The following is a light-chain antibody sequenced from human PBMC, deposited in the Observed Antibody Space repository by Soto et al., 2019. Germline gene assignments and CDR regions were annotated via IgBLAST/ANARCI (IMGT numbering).Light chain of an antibody. CDR3: QQYGIFFT. Sequence: EIVLTQSPGTLSLSPGERATLSCRASQSVSSNYLAWYQQKPGQAPRLLIYGASSRATGIPDRFSGSGSGTEFTLTNSRTEPEDFEVYFFQQYGIFFTFGPGTKVDIK. J-gene: IGKJ3*01. CDR1: QSVSSNY. CDR2: GAS. V-gene: IGKV3-20*01.